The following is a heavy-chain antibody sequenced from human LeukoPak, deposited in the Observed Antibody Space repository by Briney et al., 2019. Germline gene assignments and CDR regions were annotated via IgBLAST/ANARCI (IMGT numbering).Heavy chain of an antibody. D-gene: IGHD3-22*01. CDR2: IYYSGST. CDR3: ARRDNYYDSSGYFDY. V-gene: IGHV4-39*01. J-gene: IGHJ4*02. Sequence: SETLSLTCTVSGGSISSSSYYWGWIRQPPGKGLEWIGSIYYSGSTYYNPSLKSRVTISVDTSKNQFSLKLSSVTAADTAVYYCARRDNYYDSSGYFDYWGQGTLVTVSS. CDR1: GGSISSSSYY.